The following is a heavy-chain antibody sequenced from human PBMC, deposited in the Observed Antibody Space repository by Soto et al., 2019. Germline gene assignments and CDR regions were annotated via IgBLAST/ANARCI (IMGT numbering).Heavy chain of an antibody. D-gene: IGHD6-19*01. V-gene: IGHV3-11*01. Sequence: KPGGSLRLSCAASGFTFSDYYMSWIRQAPGKGLEWVSYFSSSGSTIYYADSVKGRFTISRDNAKNSLYLQMNSLRAEDTAVYYRAITPQWLPLVYWGQGTLVTVSS. J-gene: IGHJ4*02. CDR3: AITPQWLPLVY. CDR2: FSSSGSTI. CDR1: GFTFSDYY.